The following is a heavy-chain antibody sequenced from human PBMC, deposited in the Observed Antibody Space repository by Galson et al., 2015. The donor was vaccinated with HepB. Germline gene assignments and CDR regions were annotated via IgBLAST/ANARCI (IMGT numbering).Heavy chain of an antibody. CDR2: INPNGGAT. V-gene: IGHV1-2*06. J-gene: IGHJ4*02. CDR3: ARDLRPPNFGVFSLDY. D-gene: IGHD3-3*01. CDR1: GFTFIGYH. Sequence: SVKVSCKGSGFTFIGYHIHWVRQAPGQGLEWLGRINPNGGATTYAQKFQGRVTLTRTTSSKTAYMELTSLKADDSAVYYCARDLRPPNFGVFSLDYWGQGSLVNVSS.